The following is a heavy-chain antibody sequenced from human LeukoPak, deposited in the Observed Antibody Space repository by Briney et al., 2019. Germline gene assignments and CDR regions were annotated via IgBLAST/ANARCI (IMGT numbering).Heavy chain of an antibody. D-gene: IGHD2/OR15-2a*01. CDR2: IKQDGSEK. CDR3: ASDGYFEPYDY. CDR1: GFTFSSYW. Sequence: GGSLRLSCAASGFTFSSYWMSWVRQAPGKGLEWVANIKQDGSEKYYVDSVKGRFTISRDNAKNSLYLQMNSLRAEDAAVYYCASDGYFEPYDYWGQGTLVTVSS. V-gene: IGHV3-7*01. J-gene: IGHJ4*02.